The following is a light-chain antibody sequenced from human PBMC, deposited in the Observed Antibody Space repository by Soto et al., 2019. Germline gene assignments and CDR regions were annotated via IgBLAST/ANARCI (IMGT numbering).Light chain of an antibody. V-gene: IGLV4-69*01. J-gene: IGLJ2*01. CDR2: VSSDGSH. CDR3: QTWGTGVVV. CDR1: SGHSSYA. Sequence: QSVLTQSPSASASLGASVNLTCTLSSGHSSYAIAWHQQQPEKGPRYLMKVSSDGSHSKGDGIPDRFSGSSSGAERYLRISSLQSEDEADYYCQTWGTGVVVFGGGTKLTVL.